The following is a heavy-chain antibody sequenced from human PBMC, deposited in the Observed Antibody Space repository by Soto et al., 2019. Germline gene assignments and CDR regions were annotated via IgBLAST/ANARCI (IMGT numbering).Heavy chain of an antibody. J-gene: IGHJ4*02. D-gene: IGHD5-18*01. V-gene: IGHV3-33*01. CDR2: IWYDGSKK. CDR3: ARAGRQTAMFSGFDY. Sequence: QVDLVESGGGVVQPGKSLRLSCATSGFTFSEDAMHWVRQAPGKGLEWVAVIWYDGSKKHYADSVKGRFTISRDNSENTLFLQMNSLTSEDTAVYWCARAGRQTAMFSGFDYCGQGALVTVSS. CDR1: GFTFSEDA.